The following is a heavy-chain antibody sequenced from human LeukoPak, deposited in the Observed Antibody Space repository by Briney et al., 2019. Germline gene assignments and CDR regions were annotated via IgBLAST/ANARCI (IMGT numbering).Heavy chain of an antibody. CDR3: ASNYYDSSGYAFEDY. D-gene: IGHD3-22*01. CDR2: LYSGGST. J-gene: IGHJ4*02. Sequence: QSGGSLRLSCAASGFAVSSNYMSWVRQAPGKGLEWVSILYSGGSTYYADSVKGRFSISRDNSKNTLYLQMNSLRAEDTAVYYCASNYYDSSGYAFEDYWGQGTLVTVSS. CDR1: GFAVSSNY. V-gene: IGHV3-66*01.